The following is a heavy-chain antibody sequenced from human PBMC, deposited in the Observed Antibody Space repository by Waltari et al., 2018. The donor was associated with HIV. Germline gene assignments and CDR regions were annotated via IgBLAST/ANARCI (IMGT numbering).Heavy chain of an antibody. CDR3: ARAVVVIKGYYYYMDV. CDR1: GYTFTSYD. D-gene: IGHD3-22*01. Sequence: QVQLVQSGAEVKKPGASVKVSCKASGYTFTSYDINWVRQATGQGLEWMGWMNPNSGNTGYAQKFQGRVTMTRNTSISTAYMELSSLRSEDTAVYYCARAVVVIKGYYYYMDVWGKGTTVTVSS. V-gene: IGHV1-8*01. J-gene: IGHJ6*03. CDR2: MNPNSGNT.